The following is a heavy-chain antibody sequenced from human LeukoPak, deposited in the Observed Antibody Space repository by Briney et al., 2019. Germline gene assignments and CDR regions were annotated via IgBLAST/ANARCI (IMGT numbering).Heavy chain of an antibody. Sequence: TFSIYDMSWVRQPPGKGLEWIGSIYYSGSTYYNPSLKSRVTISVDTSKNQFSLKLSSVTAADTAVYYCARQSQLWFGELAYFDYWGQGTLVTVSS. J-gene: IGHJ4*02. CDR3: ARQSQLWFGELAYFDY. CDR1: TFSIYD. D-gene: IGHD3-10*01. CDR2: IYYSGST. V-gene: IGHV4-39*01.